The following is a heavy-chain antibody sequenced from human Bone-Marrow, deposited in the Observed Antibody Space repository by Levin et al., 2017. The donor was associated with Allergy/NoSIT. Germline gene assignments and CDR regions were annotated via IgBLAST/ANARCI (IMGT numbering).Heavy chain of an antibody. J-gene: IGHJ6*02. V-gene: IGHV1-3*01. D-gene: IGHD2-15*01. Sequence: KISCKASGYTFTSYAMHWVRQAPGQRLEWMGWINAGNGNTKYSQKFQGRVTITRDTSASTAYMELSSLRSEDTAVYYCASLGYCSGGSCPLQNYYYYGMDVWGQGTTVTVSS. CDR2: INAGNGNT. CDR3: ASLGYCSGGSCPLQNYYYYGMDV. CDR1: GYTFTSYA.